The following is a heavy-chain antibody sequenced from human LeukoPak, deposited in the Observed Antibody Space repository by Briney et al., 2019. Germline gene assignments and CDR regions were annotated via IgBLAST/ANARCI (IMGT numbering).Heavy chain of an antibody. J-gene: IGHJ4*02. CDR1: GFTFSSYS. Sequence: GGSLRLSCAASGFTFSSYSMNWVRQAPGKGLEWVSGINWNGGSTGYADSVKGRFTISRDNAKNSLYLQMNSLRAEDTALYYCARGWFGEGLDYWGQGTLVTVSS. V-gene: IGHV3-20*04. D-gene: IGHD3-10*01. CDR2: INWNGGST. CDR3: ARGWFGEGLDY.